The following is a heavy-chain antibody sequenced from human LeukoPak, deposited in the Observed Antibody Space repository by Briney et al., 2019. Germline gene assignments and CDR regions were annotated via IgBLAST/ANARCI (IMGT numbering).Heavy chain of an antibody. CDR3: ARDYGYSCGWLGYYFDY. CDR1: GFTFTSHG. D-gene: IGHD6-19*01. Sequence: GGSLRLSCAASGFTFTSHGMTWVRQAPGKGLEWVSYISSSSSFIYYADSVKGRFTISRDNAKNSLYLQMNSLRAEDTAVYYCARDYGYSCGWLGYYFDYWGQGTLVTVSS. J-gene: IGHJ4*02. V-gene: IGHV3-21*01. CDR2: ISSSSSFI.